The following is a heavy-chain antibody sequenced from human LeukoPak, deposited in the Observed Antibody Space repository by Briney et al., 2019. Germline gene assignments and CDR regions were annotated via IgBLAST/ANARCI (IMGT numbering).Heavy chain of an antibody. CDR2: IYSGGST. D-gene: IGHD3-22*01. CDR1: GFTFSSYE. V-gene: IGHV3-66*01. J-gene: IGHJ4*02. CDR3: ARDGLDSSGY. Sequence: GGSLRLSCAASGFTFSSYEMNWVRQAPGKGLEWVSVIYSGGSTYYADSVKGRFTISRDNSKNTVYLQMNSLRAEDTAVYYCARDGLDSSGYWGQGTLVTVSS.